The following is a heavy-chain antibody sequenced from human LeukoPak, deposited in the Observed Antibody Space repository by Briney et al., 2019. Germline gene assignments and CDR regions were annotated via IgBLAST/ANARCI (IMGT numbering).Heavy chain of an antibody. CDR2: VTWSSGNI. CDR3: TKDNGGVFDY. D-gene: IGHD2-15*01. J-gene: IGHJ4*02. Sequence: GGSLRLSCAASGFTFDAFAMHWVRQAPGKGLEWVSGVTWSSGNIDYADSVKGRFTISRDNAKNSLHLQMNSLRAEDTALYYCTKDNGGVFDYWGQGILVTVSS. CDR1: GFTFDAFA. V-gene: IGHV3-9*01.